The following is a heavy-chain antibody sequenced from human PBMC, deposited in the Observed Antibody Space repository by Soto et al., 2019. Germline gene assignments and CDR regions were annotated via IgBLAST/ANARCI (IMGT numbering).Heavy chain of an antibody. Sequence: QVQLVQSGDEVKKPGASVKVSCKASGYIFVNYGIAWVRQAPGQGLEWMGWISPYTGNTHSATKVQGRLTMTTDTSTSTAYMDLGSLTSDDTAVYYCVMVDNYVTPTPQDVWCQVTTVTVSS. CDR3: VMVDNYVTPTPQDV. CDR1: GYIFVNYG. J-gene: IGHJ6*02. CDR2: ISPYTGNT. D-gene: IGHD3-16*01. V-gene: IGHV1-18*01.